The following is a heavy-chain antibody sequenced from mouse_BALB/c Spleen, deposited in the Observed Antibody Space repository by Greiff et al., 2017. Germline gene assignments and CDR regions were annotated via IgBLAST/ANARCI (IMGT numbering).Heavy chain of an antibody. CDR3: ANYGNFYYFDY. Sequence: EVQLQQSGPGLVKPSQSLSLTCTVTGYSITSDYAWNWIRQFPGNKLEWMGYISYSGSTSYNPSLKSRISITRDTSKNQFFLQLNSVTTEDTATYYCANYGNFYYFDYWGQGTTLTVSS. CDR1: GYSITSDYA. J-gene: IGHJ2*01. V-gene: IGHV3-2*02. CDR2: ISYSGST. D-gene: IGHD2-1*01.